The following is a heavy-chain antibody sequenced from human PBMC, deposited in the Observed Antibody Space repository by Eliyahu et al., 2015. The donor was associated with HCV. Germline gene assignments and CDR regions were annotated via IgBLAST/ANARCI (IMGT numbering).Heavy chain of an antibody. CDR3: ARVPLPAVKGGMDV. D-gene: IGHD4-23*01. V-gene: IGHV4-39*07. CDR1: GGSISSSSYY. Sequence: QLQLQESGPGLVKPSETLSLTCTVSGGSISSSSYYWGWIRQPPGKGLEWIGSIYYSGSTYYNPSLKSRVTISVDTSKNQFSLKLSSVTAADTAVYYCARVPLPAVKGGMDVWGQGTTVTVSS. J-gene: IGHJ6*02. CDR2: IYYSGST.